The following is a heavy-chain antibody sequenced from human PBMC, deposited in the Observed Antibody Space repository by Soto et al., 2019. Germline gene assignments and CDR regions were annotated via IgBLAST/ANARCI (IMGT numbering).Heavy chain of an antibody. D-gene: IGHD2-15*01. CDR1: GYSFTSYW. Sequence: GESLKISCKGSGYSFTSYWIGWVRQMPGKGLEWMGIIYPGDSDTRYSPSFQGQVTISADKSISTAYLQWSSLKASDTAMYYCARRMGYCSGGSCYSLAVYGLDVWGQGTTVTSP. CDR2: IYPGDSDT. CDR3: ARRMGYCSGGSCYSLAVYGLDV. J-gene: IGHJ6*02. V-gene: IGHV5-51*01.